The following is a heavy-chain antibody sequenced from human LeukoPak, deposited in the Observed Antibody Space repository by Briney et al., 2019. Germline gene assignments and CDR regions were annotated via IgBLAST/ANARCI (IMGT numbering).Heavy chain of an antibody. CDR2: ISYDGSNK. CDR1: GFTFSSYG. V-gene: IGHV3-30*03. D-gene: IGHD3-3*01. Sequence: GSLRLSCAASGFTFSSYGMHWVRQAPGKGLEWVALISYDGSNKYYADSVKGRFTISRDNAKNSLYLQMNSLRAEDTAVYYCARGSGYNFDYWGQGTLVTVSS. J-gene: IGHJ4*02. CDR3: ARGSGYNFDY.